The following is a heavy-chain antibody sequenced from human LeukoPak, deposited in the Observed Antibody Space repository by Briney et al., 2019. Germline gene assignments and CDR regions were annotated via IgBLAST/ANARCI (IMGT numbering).Heavy chain of an antibody. CDR2: INWNGDST. Sequence: GGSLRLSCAASGFTFDDYGMNWVRHAPGKGLEWVSGINWNGDSTGYADSVKGRFTVSRDNAKNSLFLQMNNLRAEDTALYYRARNLGLDIWGQGTMVTVSS. CDR3: ARNLGLDI. CDR1: GFTFDDYG. V-gene: IGHV3-20*04. J-gene: IGHJ3*02.